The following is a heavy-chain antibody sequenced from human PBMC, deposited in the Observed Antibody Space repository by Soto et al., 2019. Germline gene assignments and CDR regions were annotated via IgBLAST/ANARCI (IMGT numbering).Heavy chain of an antibody. CDR2: IRSNGENT. V-gene: IGHV3-64*04. CDR1: GFTFSDFG. D-gene: IGHD6-19*01. CDR3: AKFPPSIAVAGNFDY. J-gene: IGHJ4*02. Sequence: GGSLRLSCLASGFTFSDFGMFWVRQAPGKGLEYVSAIRSNGENTYYADSVKGRFTISRDNSKNTLYLQMNSLRAEDTAVYYCAKFPPSIAVAGNFDYWGQGTLVTVSS.